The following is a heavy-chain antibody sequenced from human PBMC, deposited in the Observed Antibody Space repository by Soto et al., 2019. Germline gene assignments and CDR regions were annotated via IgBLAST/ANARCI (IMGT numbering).Heavy chain of an antibody. Sequence: QLQLQESGPGLVKPSETLSLTCTVSGGFISNSNYYWGWIRQPPGKGLGWIGSIYYSGRTYYNPSLKSRVTMSVDTSKNQFSLMLTSVTAADTAVYYCARPTGCATSCSIDYWGQGTLVTVSS. CDR2: IYYSGRT. J-gene: IGHJ4*02. CDR3: ARPTGCATSCSIDY. D-gene: IGHD2-2*01. V-gene: IGHV4-39*01. CDR1: GGFISNSNYY.